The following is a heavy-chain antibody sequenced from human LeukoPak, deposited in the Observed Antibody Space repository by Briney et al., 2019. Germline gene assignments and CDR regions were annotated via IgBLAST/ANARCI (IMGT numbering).Heavy chain of an antibody. Sequence: ASVKVSCKASGYTFTSYGISWVRQAPGQGLEWMGWISDYNGNTNYAQKLQGRVTMTTDTSTSTAHTELRSLRSDDTAVYYCARDLYRDSLPVSWFDPWGQGTLVTVSS. CDR1: GYTFTSYG. CDR3: ARDLYRDSLPVSWFDP. D-gene: IGHD4-11*01. J-gene: IGHJ5*02. V-gene: IGHV1-18*01. CDR2: ISDYNGNT.